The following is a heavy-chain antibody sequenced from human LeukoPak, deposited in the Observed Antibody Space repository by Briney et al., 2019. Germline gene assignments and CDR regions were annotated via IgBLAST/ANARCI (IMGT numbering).Heavy chain of an antibody. CDR2: ISGSGGST. CDR3: AKDREIAVAGYRWVAYFDY. J-gene: IGHJ4*02. V-gene: IGHV3-23*01. D-gene: IGHD6-19*01. CDR1: GFTVSTNY. Sequence: PPGGSLRLSCAASGFTVSTNYMSWVRQAPGKGLEWVSAISGSGGSTYYADSVKGRFTISRDNSKNTLYLQMNSLRAEDTAVYYCAKDREIAVAGYRWVAYFDYWGQGTLVTVSS.